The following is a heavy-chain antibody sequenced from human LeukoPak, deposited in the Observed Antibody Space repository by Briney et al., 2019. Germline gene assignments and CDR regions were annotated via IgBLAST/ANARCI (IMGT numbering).Heavy chain of an antibody. CDR2: INHSGST. J-gene: IGHJ4*02. Sequence: SGTLSLTCAVYGGSFSGYYWSWIRQPPGKGLEWIGEINHSGSTNYNPSLKSRVTISVDTSKNQFSLKLSSVTAADTAVYYRAGSTYYDILTGYSLFDYWGQGTLVTVSS. CDR3: AGSTYYDILTGYSLFDY. V-gene: IGHV4-34*01. CDR1: GGSFSGYY. D-gene: IGHD3-9*01.